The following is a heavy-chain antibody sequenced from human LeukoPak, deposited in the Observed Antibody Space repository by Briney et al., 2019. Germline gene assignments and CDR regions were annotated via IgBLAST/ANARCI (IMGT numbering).Heavy chain of an antibody. D-gene: IGHD3-16*01. CDR2: INHNGNVN. V-gene: IGHV3-7*03. CDR3: ARGGGLDV. J-gene: IGHJ6*02. Sequence: GGSLRLSCAASGFTVDSNYLSWVRQAPGKGLEWVASINHNGNVNYYVDSVKGRFTISRDNAKNSLYLQMSSLRAEDTAVYFCARGGGLDVWGQGATVTVSS. CDR1: GFTVDSNY.